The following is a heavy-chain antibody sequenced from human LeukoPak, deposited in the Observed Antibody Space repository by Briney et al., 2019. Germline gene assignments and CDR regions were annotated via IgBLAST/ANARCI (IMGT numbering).Heavy chain of an antibody. Sequence: PGRSLRLSCAASGFTFSSYAMHWVRQAPGKGLEWVAVISYDGSNKYYADSVKGRFTISRDNSKNTLYLQMNSLRAEDTAVYYCAKRDIVVVPAAMDPYYYYGMDVWGQGTTVTVSS. J-gene: IGHJ6*02. CDR3: AKRDIVVVPAAMDPYYYYGMDV. D-gene: IGHD2-2*01. V-gene: IGHV3-30-3*02. CDR2: ISYDGSNK. CDR1: GFTFSSYA.